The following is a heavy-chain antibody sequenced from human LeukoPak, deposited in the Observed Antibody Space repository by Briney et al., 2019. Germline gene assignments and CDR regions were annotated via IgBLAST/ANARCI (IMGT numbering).Heavy chain of an antibody. V-gene: IGHV4-38-2*01. D-gene: IGHD5-24*01. CDR1: GYSTSSGYF. Sequence: SESLSLTCAVSGYSTSSGYFWGWIRRPPGRGREWIGSFDHSGTAYYKPSLRSRVTISVDSSKNQFSLRLSSVTAADTAVYYCATTDGIDGYIGCFGYWGEGTLVTVSS. J-gene: IGHJ4*02. CDR2: FDHSGTA. CDR3: ATTDGIDGYIGCFGY.